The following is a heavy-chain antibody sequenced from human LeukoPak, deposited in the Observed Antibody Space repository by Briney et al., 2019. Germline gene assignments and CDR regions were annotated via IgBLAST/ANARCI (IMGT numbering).Heavy chain of an antibody. V-gene: IGHV4-59*01. CDR1: GGSISSYY. CDR2: IYYSGST. D-gene: IGHD3-10*01. Sequence: SETLSLTCTVSGGSISSYYWSWIRQPPGKGLEWIGHIYYSGSTNYNPSLKSRVTISVDTSKNQFPRKLSSVTAADTAVYYCARGRSGSYYRFYAFDIWGQGTMVTVSS. J-gene: IGHJ3*02. CDR3: ARGRSGSYYRFYAFDI.